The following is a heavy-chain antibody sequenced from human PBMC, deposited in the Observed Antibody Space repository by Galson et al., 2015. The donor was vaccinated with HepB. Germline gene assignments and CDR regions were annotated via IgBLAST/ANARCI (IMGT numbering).Heavy chain of an antibody. D-gene: IGHD1-26*01. CDR2: ISSSSSYI. CDR3: ARDLISGSYLRTPNWFDP. Sequence: SLRLSCAASGFTFSSYSMNWVRQAPGKGLEWVSSISSSSSYIYYADSVKGRFTISRDNAKNSLYLQMNSLRAEDTAVYYCARDLISGSYLRTPNWFDPWGQGTLVTVSS. V-gene: IGHV3-21*01. J-gene: IGHJ5*02. CDR1: GFTFSSYS.